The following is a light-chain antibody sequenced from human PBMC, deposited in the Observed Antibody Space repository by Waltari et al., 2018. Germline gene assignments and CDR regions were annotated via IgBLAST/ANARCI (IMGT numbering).Light chain of an antibody. CDR1: ALPKQF. J-gene: IGLJ3*02. Sequence: SYELTQPPSVSVSPGQTATITCSGDALPKQFAHWYHQKPGQAPVVVIYKDTERPSGIPGRFSGSSSGTTVTLTINGVQAEDEADYYCQSADSSGTWVFGGGTKLTVL. CDR2: KDT. CDR3: QSADSSGTWV. V-gene: IGLV3-25*03.